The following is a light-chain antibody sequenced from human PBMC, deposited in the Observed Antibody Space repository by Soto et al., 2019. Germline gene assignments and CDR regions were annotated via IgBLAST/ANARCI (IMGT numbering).Light chain of an antibody. V-gene: IGLV1-40*01. J-gene: IGLJ3*02. CDR2: GNS. CDR3: QSYYGRLSVGV. Sequence: QSVLTQPPSVSGAPGQRVTISCTGSSSNIGAGYDVHWYQQLPGTAPKLLIYGNSNRPSGVPDRFSGSKTGTSASLAITGLRAEDGADYYAQSYYGRLSVGVFGGGTELTVL. CDR1: SSNIGAGYD.